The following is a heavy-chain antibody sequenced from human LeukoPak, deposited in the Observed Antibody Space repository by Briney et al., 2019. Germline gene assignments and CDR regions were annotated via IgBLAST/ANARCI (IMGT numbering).Heavy chain of an antibody. J-gene: IGHJ4*02. CDR1: GFPLSTYG. V-gene: IGHV3-30*02. CDR3: ARVAYSGSYGDY. Sequence: PGGSLRLSCVTSGFPLSTYGVHWVRQAPGSGLEWLAYIHYDGYTTNYADSVKGRFTISRENSKNTLYLQMNSLRAEDTAVYYCARVAYSGSYGDYWGQGTLVTVSS. D-gene: IGHD1-26*01. CDR2: IHYDGYTT.